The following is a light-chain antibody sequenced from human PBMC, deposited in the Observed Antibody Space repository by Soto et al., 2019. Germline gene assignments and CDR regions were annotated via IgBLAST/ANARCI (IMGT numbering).Light chain of an antibody. J-gene: IGKJ1*01. V-gene: IGKV3-15*01. CDR3: QQYNNWPQT. CDR2: GAS. CDR1: QSVSTN. Sequence: EMVMTQSPATLSVSPGERATLSCRASQSVSTNVAWYQQKPGQAPRLLILGASTRATGIPARLSGSGSGTEFTLTISSXQSEDFAFYYCQQYNNWPQTFGQGTKVDIK.